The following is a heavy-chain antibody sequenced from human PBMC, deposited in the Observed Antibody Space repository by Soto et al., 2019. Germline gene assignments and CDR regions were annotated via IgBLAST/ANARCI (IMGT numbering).Heavy chain of an antibody. V-gene: IGHV3-9*01. CDR3: AKDIGYSSGWHHRIDY. J-gene: IGHJ4*02. CDR1: GFTFDDYA. CDR2: ISWNSGSI. D-gene: IGHD6-19*01. Sequence: GGSLRLSCAASGFTFDDYAMHWVRQAPGKGLEWVSGISWNSGSIGYGDSVKGRFTISRDNAKNSLFLQMNSLRVEDTAFYYCAKDIGYSSGWHHRIDYWGQGTLVTVSS.